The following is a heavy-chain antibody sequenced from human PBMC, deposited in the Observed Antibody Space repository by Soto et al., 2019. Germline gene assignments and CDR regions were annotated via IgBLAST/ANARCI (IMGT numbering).Heavy chain of an antibody. J-gene: IGHJ4*02. CDR3: AKVVEQQLVRCGLDC. Sequence: QVQLVESGGGVVQPGTSLRLSCAASGFTFSNYGMHWVRQAPGKGLDCVASISSDGSSKYYADSVKGRFTISRDNSKNTLNLAMNSLRVEDTAVYYCAKVVEQQLVRCGLDCWGQGTLVTVSS. CDR1: GFTFSNYG. CDR2: ISSDGSSK. V-gene: IGHV3-30*18. D-gene: IGHD6-13*01.